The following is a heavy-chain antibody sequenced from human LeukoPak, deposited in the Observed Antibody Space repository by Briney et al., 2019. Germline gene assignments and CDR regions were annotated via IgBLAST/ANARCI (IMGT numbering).Heavy chain of an antibody. CDR3: ARAIAMFRGVNYFDY. CDR1: GFTFSNYD. V-gene: IGHV3-13*01. Sequence: XGSLXXXCAASGFTFSNYDMHXVRQVTGKGXXWVSAIGTTGDTYYPGSVKGRFTISRENAKNSLYLQMNSLRAGDTAVYYCARAIAMFRGVNYFDYWGQGTLVAVSS. J-gene: IGHJ4*02. D-gene: IGHD3-10*01. CDR2: IGTTGDT.